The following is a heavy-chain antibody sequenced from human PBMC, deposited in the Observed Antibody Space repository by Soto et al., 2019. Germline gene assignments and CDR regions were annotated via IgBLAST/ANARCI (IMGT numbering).Heavy chain of an antibody. CDR1: DFIVSSNQ. D-gene: IGHD3-22*01. CDR2: IYSGGGT. V-gene: IGHV3-53*01. J-gene: IGHJ4*02. CDR3: ANPGRDGYYDHFEY. Sequence: SSLKLKCVALDFIVSSNQMSKVGQAPGKGLEWVSVIYSGGGTYYADSVKAGFSISRDKSKSTLYLQMSSLRAEDRAVYYCANPGRDGYYDHFEYWGQVTLVTFYS.